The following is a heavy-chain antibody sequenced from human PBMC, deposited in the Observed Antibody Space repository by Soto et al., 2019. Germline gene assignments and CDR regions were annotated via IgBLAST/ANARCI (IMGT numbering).Heavy chain of an antibody. CDR1: GFTFSNAW. J-gene: IGHJ4*02. V-gene: IGHV3-15*01. CDR3: AKRWELLG. D-gene: IGHD2-15*01. Sequence: GGSLRLSCAASGFTFSNAWMSWVRQAPGKGLEWIGLIKSKTDGGTADYAAPVKGRFTISRDDSKNTLYLQMNSLKTEDTAVYYCAKRWELLGGGEGTLVTVSS. CDR2: IKSKTDGGTA.